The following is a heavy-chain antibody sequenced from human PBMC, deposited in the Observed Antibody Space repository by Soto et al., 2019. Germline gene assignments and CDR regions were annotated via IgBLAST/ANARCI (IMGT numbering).Heavy chain of an antibody. Sequence: QVQLEESGGGVVQPGRSLRLSCVGTGFTFSSYAMHWVRQAPGKGLEWVAVISNDGTNKYYADSVEGRITISRDNSKNTLYLQMFRLRSEDRAVYYGARGTTLGIFVDGLDVWGQGATVAVS. CDR1: GFTFSSYA. V-gene: IGHV3-30-3*01. CDR2: ISNDGTNK. J-gene: IGHJ6*02. D-gene: IGHD3-3*01. CDR3: ARGTTLGIFVDGLDV.